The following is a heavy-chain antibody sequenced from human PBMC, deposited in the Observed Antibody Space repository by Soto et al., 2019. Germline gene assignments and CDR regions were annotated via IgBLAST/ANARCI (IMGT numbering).Heavy chain of an antibody. J-gene: IGHJ6*04. CDR1: GFTVSSNY. CDR2: IYSGGST. D-gene: IGHD3-3*01. Sequence: LRLSCAPSGFTVSSNYMSWVRQAPGKGLELESIIYSGGSTYYADSVKGRFTISRDNSKNTLYLQMNSLRAEDTAVYYCARDQRRRFLSLKDVWGKGTTVTVSS. V-gene: IGHV3-66*01. CDR3: ARDQRRRFLSLKDV.